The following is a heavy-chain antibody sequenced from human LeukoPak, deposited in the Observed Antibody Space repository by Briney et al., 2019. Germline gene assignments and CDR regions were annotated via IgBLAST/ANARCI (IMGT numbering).Heavy chain of an antibody. J-gene: IGHJ5*02. D-gene: IGHD6-19*01. CDR2: ISVYNGNT. CDR1: GYTFTSYG. V-gene: IGHV1-18*04. CDR3: ARRYIAVAGTSWFDP. Sequence: ASVKVSCKASGYTFTSYGISWVRQAPGQGLEWMGWISVYNGNTNYAQKLQGRVTMTTDTSTSTAYMELRSLRSDDTAVYYCARRYIAVAGTSWFDPWGQGTLVTVSS.